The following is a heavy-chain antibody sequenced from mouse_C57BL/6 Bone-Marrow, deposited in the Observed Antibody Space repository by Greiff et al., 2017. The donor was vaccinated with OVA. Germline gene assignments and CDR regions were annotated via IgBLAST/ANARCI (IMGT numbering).Heavy chain of an antibody. V-gene: IGHV1-59*01. CDR2: IAPTDSYI. CDR1: GYTFTNYW. J-gene: IGHJ2*02. Sequence: QVQLQQPGAELVRPGTSVKLSCKASGYTFTNYWMHWVKQRPGKGLEWIGVIAPTDSYINYNQNFKGRATLSVDTSSSTAYMHLSSLTSEDSAVYYCAHYGSRLYLHYWGQGTSLTVSS. D-gene: IGHD1-1*01. CDR3: AHYGSRLYLHY.